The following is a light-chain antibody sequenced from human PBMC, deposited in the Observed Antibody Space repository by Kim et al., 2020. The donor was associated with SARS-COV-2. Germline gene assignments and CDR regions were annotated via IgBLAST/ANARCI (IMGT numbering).Light chain of an antibody. Sequence: SSELTQDPAVSVALGQTVRITCQGDSLRTYYATWYQQKPGQAPILVTYGKNTRPSGIPDRFSGSTSGNTASLTITGIQAGDAAAYYCNSRDSNDNVVFGG. CDR2: GKN. V-gene: IGLV3-19*01. CDR3: NSRDSNDNVV. CDR1: SLRTYY. J-gene: IGLJ2*01.